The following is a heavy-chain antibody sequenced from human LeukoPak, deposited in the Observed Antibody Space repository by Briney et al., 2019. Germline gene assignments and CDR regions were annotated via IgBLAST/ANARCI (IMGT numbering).Heavy chain of an antibody. CDR2: FDPEDGET. D-gene: IGHD6-13*01. CDR3: ATDLTCSSSRHDAFDI. V-gene: IGHV1-24*01. CDR1: GYTLTELS. J-gene: IGHJ3*02. Sequence: GASVKVSCKVSGYTLTELSMHWVRQAPGKGLEWMGGFDPEDGETIYAQKFQGRVTMTEDTSTDTAYMELSSLRSEDTAVYYCATDLTCSSSRHDAFDIWGQGTMVTVSS.